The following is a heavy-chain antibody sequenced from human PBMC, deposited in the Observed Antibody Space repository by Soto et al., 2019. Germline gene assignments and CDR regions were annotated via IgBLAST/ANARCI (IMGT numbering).Heavy chain of an antibody. J-gene: IGHJ4*02. V-gene: IGHV3-48*01. CDR2: ISSSSSTI. CDR1: GFTLSSYS. CDR3: AKGKTSGWYYFDY. D-gene: IGHD6-19*01. Sequence: GGSLRLSCAASGFTLSSYSMNWVRQAPGKGLEWVSYISSSSSTIYYADSVKGRFTISRDNAKNSLYLQMNSLRAEDTAIYYCAKGKTSGWYYFDYWGQGALVTVSS.